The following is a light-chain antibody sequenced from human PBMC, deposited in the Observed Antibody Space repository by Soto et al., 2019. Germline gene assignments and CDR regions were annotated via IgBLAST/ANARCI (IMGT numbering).Light chain of an antibody. CDR3: SSYTSSSTLHV. J-gene: IGLJ1*01. CDR1: SSDVGGYNY. Sequence: QSVLTQPASVSGSPGQSITISCTGTSSDVGGYNYVSWYQQHPGKAPKLMIYDVSNRPSGVSNRFSGSKSGITASLTISGLQAEDEADYYCSSYTSSSTLHVFGTGTKVTGL. CDR2: DVS. V-gene: IGLV2-14*01.